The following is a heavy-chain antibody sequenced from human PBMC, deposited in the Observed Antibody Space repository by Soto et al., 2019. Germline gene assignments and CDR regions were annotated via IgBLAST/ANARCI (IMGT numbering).Heavy chain of an antibody. Sequence: PSETLSLTCAVYGGSFSGYYWSWIRQPPGKGLEWIGEINHSGSTNYNPSLKSRVTISVDTSKNQFSLKLSSVTAADTAVYYCARNPRVFWSGTPYYYYYMDVWGKGTTVTVSS. D-gene: IGHD3-3*01. V-gene: IGHV4-34*01. CDR1: GGSFSGYY. CDR3: ARNPRVFWSGTPYYYYYMDV. CDR2: INHSGST. J-gene: IGHJ6*03.